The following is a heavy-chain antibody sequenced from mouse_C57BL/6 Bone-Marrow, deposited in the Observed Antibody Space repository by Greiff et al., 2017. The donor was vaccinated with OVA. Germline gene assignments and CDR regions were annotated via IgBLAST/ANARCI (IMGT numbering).Heavy chain of an antibody. CDR3: TTWLGCYDEDY. D-gene: IGHD2-12*01. CDR2: IAPANGDT. Sequence: VQLQQSGAELVRPGASVKLSCTASGFNIKDAYMHWVKQRPEQGLEWIGWIAPANGDTAYASKFPGKATITADTSSKTDYLQLSSLTAEETAVYYCTTWLGCYDEDYWGQGTTLTVSS. V-gene: IGHV14-4*01. CDR1: GFNIKDAY. J-gene: IGHJ2*01.